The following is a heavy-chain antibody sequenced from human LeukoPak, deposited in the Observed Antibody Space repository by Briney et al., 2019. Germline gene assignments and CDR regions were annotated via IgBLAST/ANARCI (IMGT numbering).Heavy chain of an antibody. J-gene: IGHJ6*03. V-gene: IGHV3-30*02. CDR3: ACSSTRTYYYMDV. D-gene: IGHD2-2*01. CDR1: GLTFSSYG. CDR2: IRYDGSNK. Sequence: GGSLRLSCAASGLTFSSYGMHWVRQAPGKGLEWVGFIRYDGSNKYYADSVKGRFTISRDNSKNTLYLQMNSLRAEDTAVYYCACSSTRTYYYMDVWGKGTTVTISS.